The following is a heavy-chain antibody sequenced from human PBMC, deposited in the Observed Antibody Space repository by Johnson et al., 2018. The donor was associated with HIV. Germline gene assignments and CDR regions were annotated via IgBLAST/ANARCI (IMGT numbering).Heavy chain of an antibody. D-gene: IGHD3-3*01. J-gene: IGHJ3*01. V-gene: IGHV3-64*01. CDR1: GFTFDDYG. CDR2: VTNNGDST. CDR3: ATDYNFWSGRPDSFDV. Sequence: MQLVESGGGVVRPGGSLRLSCAASGFTFDDYGMSWVRQAPGRGLEYVSRVTNNGDSTYYVNAVKGRFTISRDNSKNTLYLQMDSLRAEDTAVYYCATDYNFWSGRPDSFDVWGQGTMVTVSS.